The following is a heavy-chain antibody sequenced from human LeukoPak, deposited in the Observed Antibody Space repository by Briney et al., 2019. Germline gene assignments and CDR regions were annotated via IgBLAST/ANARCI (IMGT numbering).Heavy chain of an antibody. Sequence: PGGSLRLSCAASGFTFSSYSMNWVRQAPGKGLEWVSYISSSSSTIYYADSVKGRFTISRDNVKNSLYLQMNSLRAEDTAVYYCARGPITVWFGELLPFDYWGQGTLVTVSS. D-gene: IGHD3-10*01. CDR2: ISSSSSTI. CDR3: ARGPITVWFGELLPFDY. V-gene: IGHV3-48*01. CDR1: GFTFSSYS. J-gene: IGHJ4*02.